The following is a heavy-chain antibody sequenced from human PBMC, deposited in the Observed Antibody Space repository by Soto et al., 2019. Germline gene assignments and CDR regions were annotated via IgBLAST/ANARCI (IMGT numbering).Heavy chain of an antibody. V-gene: IGHV3-30*03. D-gene: IGHD3-16*02. CDR2: ISYDGSDK. J-gene: IGHJ4*02. CDR1: GFIFSNYD. CDR3: AGMITFGGVLVD. Sequence: QVLLVESGGGVVQPGRSLRLSCAASGFIFSNYDMHWVRQAPGKGLEWVAFISYDGSDKYYADSVKGRFTIYRDNSKNTLFMQMNSLGVEDTAVYYCAGMITFGGVLVDWGQGTLVTVSS.